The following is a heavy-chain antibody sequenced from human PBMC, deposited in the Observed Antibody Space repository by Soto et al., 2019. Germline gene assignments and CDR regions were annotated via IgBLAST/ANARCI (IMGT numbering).Heavy chain of an antibody. D-gene: IGHD2-2*01. V-gene: IGHV3-74*01. CDR2: INNDGRST. CDR3: ARDVQLQSFDY. CDR1: GFTFSSYW. J-gene: IGHJ4*02. Sequence: GGSLRLSCVASGFTFSSYWMHWVRQVPGKGLVWVSRINNDGRSTDYADSVKGRFTISRDNAKNTLYMEMNSLRVEDTAMYYCARDVQLQSFDYWGQGA.